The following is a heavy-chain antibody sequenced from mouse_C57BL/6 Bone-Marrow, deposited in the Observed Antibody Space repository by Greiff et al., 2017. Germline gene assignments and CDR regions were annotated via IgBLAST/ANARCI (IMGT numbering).Heavy chain of an antibody. D-gene: IGHD4-1*01. J-gene: IGHJ2*01. V-gene: IGHV1-69*01. Sequence: QVQLRQPGAELVMPGASVTLSCKASGYTFTSYWMHWVKQRPGQGLEWIGEIDPSDSYTNYNQKFKGKSTLTVDQSSSTAYMQLSSLTSEDSAVYYCAREGNWEVGFDYWGQGTTLTVSS. CDR1: GYTFTSYW. CDR2: IDPSDSYT. CDR3: AREGNWEVGFDY.